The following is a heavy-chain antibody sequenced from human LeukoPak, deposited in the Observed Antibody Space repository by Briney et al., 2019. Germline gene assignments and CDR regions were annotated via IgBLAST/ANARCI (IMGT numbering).Heavy chain of an antibody. CDR3: ARGYSSGWYGY. D-gene: IGHD6-19*01. CDR2: INHSGST. J-gene: IGHJ4*02. V-gene: IGHV4-34*01. CDR1: GGSFSGYY. Sequence: SETLSLTCAVYGGSFSGYYWSWIRQPPGKGLEWIGEINHSGSTNYNPSLKSRVTMSVDTSKNQFSLKLSSVTAADTAVYYCARGYSSGWYGYWGQGTLVTVSS.